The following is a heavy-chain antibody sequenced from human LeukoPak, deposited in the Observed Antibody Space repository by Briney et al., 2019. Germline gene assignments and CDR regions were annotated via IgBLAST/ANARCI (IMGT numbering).Heavy chain of an antibody. D-gene: IGHD5-12*01. V-gene: IGHV4-31*03. CDR2: IYYSGST. CDR3: ATSGYGRDAFDI. Sequence: SQTQSLTCTVSGGSISSGVAYWSWIRQHPGKGLEWIGYIYYSGSTYYNPSLKSRVTISVDTSKNQFSLKLTSVTAADTAVYYCATSGYGRDAFDIWGQGTMVTVSS. CDR1: GGSISSGVAY. J-gene: IGHJ3*02.